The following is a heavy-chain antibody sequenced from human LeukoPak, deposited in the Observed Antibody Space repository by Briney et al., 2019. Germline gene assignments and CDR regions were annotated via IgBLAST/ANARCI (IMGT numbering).Heavy chain of an antibody. CDR1: GYTFTGYY. J-gene: IGHJ6*02. D-gene: IGHD2-2*01. V-gene: IGHV1-2*06. Sequence: ASVKVSCKASGYTFTGYYMHWVRQAPGQGLEWMGRINPNSGGTNYAQKFQGRVTMARDTSISTAYMGLSRLRSDDTAVYYCARGRSIVVVPAAIHYYGMDVWGQGTTVTVSS. CDR3: ARGRSIVVVPAAIHYYGMDV. CDR2: INPNSGGT.